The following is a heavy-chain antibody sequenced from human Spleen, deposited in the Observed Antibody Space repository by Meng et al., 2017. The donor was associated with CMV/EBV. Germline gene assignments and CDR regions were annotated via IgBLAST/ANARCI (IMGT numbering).Heavy chain of an antibody. J-gene: IGHJ6*02. V-gene: IGHV3-48*03. D-gene: IGHD3-3*01. CDR3: AREAYYDFWSGYYGMDV. CDR1: GFTFSSYE. Sequence: GESLKISCAASGFTFSSYEMNWVRQAPGKGLEWVSYISSSGSTIYYADSVKGRFTISRDNAKNSLYLQMNSLRAEDTAVYYCAREAYYDFWSGYYGMDVWGQGTTVTVSS. CDR2: ISSSGSTI.